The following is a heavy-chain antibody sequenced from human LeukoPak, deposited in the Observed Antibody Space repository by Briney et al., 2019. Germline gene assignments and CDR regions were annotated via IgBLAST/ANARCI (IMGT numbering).Heavy chain of an antibody. Sequence: GGSLRLSCAASGFTFSIYEMNWVRQAPGKGLEWVSYISSSGSTIYYADSVKGRFTISRDNAKNSLYLQMNSLRAEDTALYYCARNFGGGDSSGPYYWGQGTLVTVSS. CDR3: ARNFGGGDSSGPYY. CDR2: ISSSGSTI. J-gene: IGHJ4*02. CDR1: GFTFSIYE. V-gene: IGHV3-48*03. D-gene: IGHD3-22*01.